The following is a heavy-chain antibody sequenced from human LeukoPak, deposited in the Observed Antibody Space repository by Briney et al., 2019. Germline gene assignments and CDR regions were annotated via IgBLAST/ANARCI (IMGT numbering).Heavy chain of an antibody. Sequence: GGCLRLSCAASVFTFSIYTMNWVRQAPGKGLEWVSYITRSSTIYYADSVKGRFTISRDNAKDSLYLQMNSLRAEDTAVYYCARGGYGDYDFDYWGQGTLVIVSS. D-gene: IGHD4-17*01. CDR3: ARGGYGDYDFDY. J-gene: IGHJ4*02. CDR2: ITRSSTI. V-gene: IGHV3-48*01. CDR1: VFTFSIYT.